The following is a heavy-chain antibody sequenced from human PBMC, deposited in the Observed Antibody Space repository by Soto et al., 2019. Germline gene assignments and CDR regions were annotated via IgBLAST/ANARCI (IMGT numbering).Heavy chain of an antibody. CDR1: GYTFPSYG. J-gene: IGHJ4*02. CDR3: ATAGNYDSSGRDF. CDR2: ISANSGNT. Sequence: VSGESSGYTFPSYGISWVRQAPGQGLEWMGWISANSGNTNYAQKLQGRVTMTTDTSTSTAYMELRSLRSDDTAVYYCATAGNYDSSGRDFWGQGTPVTVSS. D-gene: IGHD3-22*01. V-gene: IGHV1-18*01.